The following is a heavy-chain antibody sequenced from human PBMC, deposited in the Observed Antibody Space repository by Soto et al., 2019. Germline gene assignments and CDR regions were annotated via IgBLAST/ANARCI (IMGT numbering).Heavy chain of an antibody. CDR3: AKSMGGTANGMDV. J-gene: IGHJ6*02. CDR2: ISYYSGSI. Sequence: GGSLRLSRAASGLRFDEYGMHWVRQVPGKGLEWVSGISYYSGSIGYADSVKGRFTISRDNAKNSLYLQMNSLRAEDTALYYCAKSMGGTANGMDVWGQGTTVTVSS. CDR1: GLRFDEYG. D-gene: IGHD2-15*01. V-gene: IGHV3-9*01.